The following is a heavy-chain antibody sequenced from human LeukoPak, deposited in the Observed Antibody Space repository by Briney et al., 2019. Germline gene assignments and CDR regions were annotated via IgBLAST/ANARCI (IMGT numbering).Heavy chain of an antibody. CDR3: AIVVVVAAPRDDAFDI. J-gene: IGHJ3*02. D-gene: IGHD2-15*01. CDR2: ISGSGGST. Sequence: PGGSLRLSCAAAGFTFSSYAMSWVRQAPGKGLEWVSAISGSGGSTYYADSVKGRFTISRDNSKNTLYLQMNSLRAEDTAVYYCAIVVVVAAPRDDAFDIWGQGTMVTVSS. CDR1: GFTFSSYA. V-gene: IGHV3-23*01.